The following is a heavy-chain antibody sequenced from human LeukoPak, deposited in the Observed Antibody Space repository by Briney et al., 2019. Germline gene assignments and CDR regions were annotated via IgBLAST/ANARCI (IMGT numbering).Heavy chain of an antibody. Sequence: GGSLRLSCAASGFTFSSYSMNWVRQAPGKGLEWVSSISSSSSYIYYADSVKGRFTISRDNSKNTLYLQMNSLRAEDTAVYYCAKAPYSSSWYWADYWGQGTLVTVSS. J-gene: IGHJ4*02. CDR2: ISSSSSYI. D-gene: IGHD6-13*01. CDR3: AKAPYSSSWYWADY. V-gene: IGHV3-21*04. CDR1: GFTFSSYS.